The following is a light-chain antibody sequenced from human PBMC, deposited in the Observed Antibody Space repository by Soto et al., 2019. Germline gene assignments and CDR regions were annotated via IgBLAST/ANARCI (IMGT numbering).Light chain of an antibody. V-gene: IGLV2-14*01. J-gene: IGLJ1*01. CDR2: AVT. CDR3: SSYTTASSYV. Sequence: QSVLTQPASVSGSPGQSITMSRTGTSSDVGGYDYVSWYQQHPGEVPKLIIYAVTNRASGVSNRFSGSKSGNTASLTISGLQAEDEADYYCSSYTTASSYVFGTGTKVTVL. CDR1: SSDVGGYDY.